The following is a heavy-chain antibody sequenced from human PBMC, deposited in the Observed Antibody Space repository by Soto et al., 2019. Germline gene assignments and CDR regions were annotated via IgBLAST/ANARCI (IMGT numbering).Heavy chain of an antibody. CDR2: VVPMFRTP. CDR3: ATGATGDFGDFDL. D-gene: IGHD7-27*01. Sequence: QVQLVQSGAEVKKPGSSVKVSCKVSGGTFRKSAVSWVRQAPGQGLEWMGGVVPMFRTPNYAQKFQGRVTITADESTSTAYMELRSLRSEDTAVYYCATGATGDFGDFDLWGRGTLVTVSS. J-gene: IGHJ2*01. V-gene: IGHV1-69*01. CDR1: GGTFRKSA.